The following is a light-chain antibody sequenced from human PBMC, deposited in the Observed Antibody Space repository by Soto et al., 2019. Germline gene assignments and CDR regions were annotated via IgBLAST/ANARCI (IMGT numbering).Light chain of an antibody. CDR3: CSYTGSGTLWV. Sequence: QSALTQPASVSGSPGQSITISCTGASSDIGSLQFVAWYQQHPGKAPKVMIYEDSNRPSGISFRFSGSTSGNTASLTISGLQADDESHYYCCSYTGSGTLWVFGAGTKVTVL. CDR2: EDS. V-gene: IGLV2-23*02. J-gene: IGLJ3*02. CDR1: SSDIGSLQF.